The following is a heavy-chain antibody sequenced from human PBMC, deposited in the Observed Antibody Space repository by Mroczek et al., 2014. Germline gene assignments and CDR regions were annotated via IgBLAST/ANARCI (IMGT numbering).Heavy chain of an antibody. CDR2: INHSGST. CDR3: ARERYDPIFGVVIMDY. V-gene: IGHV4-34*01. CDR1: GGSFSGYY. J-gene: IGHJ4*02. D-gene: IGHD3-3*01. Sequence: QVQLQQWGAGLLKPSETLSLTCAVYGGSFSGYYWSWIRQPPGKGLEWIGEINHSGSTNYNPSLKSRVTISVDTSKNQFSLKLSSVTAADTAVYYCARERYDPIFGVVIMDYWGQGTLVTVSS.